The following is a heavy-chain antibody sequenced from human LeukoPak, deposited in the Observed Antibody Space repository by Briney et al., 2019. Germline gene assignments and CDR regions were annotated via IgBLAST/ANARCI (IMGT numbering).Heavy chain of an antibody. V-gene: IGHV4-4*02. CDR2: IYHSGST. J-gene: IGHJ4*02. CDR1: GGSISSSNW. D-gene: IGHD3-10*01. Sequence: SGTLFLTCAVSGGSISSSNWWSWVRQPPGKGLEWIGEIYHSGSTNYNPSLKSRVTISVDKSKNQFSLKLSSVTAADTAVYYCARRVVGSYFMVRNFWGQGTLVTVSS. CDR3: ARRVVGSYFMVRNF.